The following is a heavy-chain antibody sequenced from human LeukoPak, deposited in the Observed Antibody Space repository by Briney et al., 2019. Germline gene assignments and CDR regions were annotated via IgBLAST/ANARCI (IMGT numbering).Heavy chain of an antibody. Sequence: GGSLRLSCAASGFTFSSYEMNWVRQAPGKGLEWVSYISSSGSTIYYADSVKGRFTISRDNAKNSLYLQMNSLRAEDTAVYYCATLSGDSHGYDYWGLGTLVTVSS. D-gene: IGHD5-18*01. CDR1: GFTFSSYE. CDR3: ATLSGDSHGYDY. CDR2: ISSSGSTI. J-gene: IGHJ4*02. V-gene: IGHV3-48*03.